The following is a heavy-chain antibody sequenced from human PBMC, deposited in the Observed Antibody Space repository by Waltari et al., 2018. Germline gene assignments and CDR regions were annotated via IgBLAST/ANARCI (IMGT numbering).Heavy chain of an antibody. D-gene: IGHD2-15*01. V-gene: IGHV4-4*02. CDR1: GDSMSSRYW. J-gene: IGHJ4*02. Sequence: QLQLQESVPGLAKPSGTLSLTCPVSGDSMSSRYWWSWVRQPPGKGLEWIGQVHGSGRANYNPSFASRVTVSLDTPNNQFSLRVTSATAADTAIYYCARDRGRGLYLDSWGPGTLVAVSP. CDR2: VHGSGRA. CDR3: ARDRGRGLYLDS.